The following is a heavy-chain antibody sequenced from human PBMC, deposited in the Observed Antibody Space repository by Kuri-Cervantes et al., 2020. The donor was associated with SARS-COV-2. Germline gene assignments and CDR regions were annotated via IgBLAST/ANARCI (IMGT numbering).Heavy chain of an antibody. J-gene: IGHJ6*02. Sequence: AAVKVSCKASGYTFTTYYIHWVRQAPGQGLAWMGIINPSDGGTSYAQKFQGRVAVTRDTPTSTVYMELSSLRSEDTAVYYCARDPTTVTTGIGMDVWGQGTTVTVSS. V-gene: IGHV1-46*01. D-gene: IGHD4-17*01. CDR2: INPSDGGT. CDR1: GYTFTTYY. CDR3: ARDPTTVTTGIGMDV.